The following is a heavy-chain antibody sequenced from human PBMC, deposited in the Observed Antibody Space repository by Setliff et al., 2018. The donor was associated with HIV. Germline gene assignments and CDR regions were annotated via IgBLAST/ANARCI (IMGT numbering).Heavy chain of an antibody. Sequence: PSETLSLTCTVSGGSISSSSYYWGWIRQPPGKGLEWIGTIYYSGSTFYNASLKSRVTISVDTSKNQFSLKLSSVTAADTAVYYCLLSDSSWYPNYYYYIDVWGKGTTVTVSS. D-gene: IGHD6-13*01. CDR3: LLSDSSWYPNYYYYIDV. CDR1: GGSISSSSYY. CDR2: IYYSGST. V-gene: IGHV4-39*01. J-gene: IGHJ6*03.